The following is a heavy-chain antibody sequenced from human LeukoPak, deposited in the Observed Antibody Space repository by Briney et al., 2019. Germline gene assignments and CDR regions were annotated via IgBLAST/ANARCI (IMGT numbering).Heavy chain of an antibody. V-gene: IGHV3-21*01. CDR2: ISKSSTYI. CDR3: ARDGGTGYSSSWYVGVFDY. D-gene: IGHD6-13*01. J-gene: IGHJ4*02. Sequence: GGSLRLSCAASGFTFSGNSMSWVRQAPGKGLEWVSYISKSSTYIYYADSVKGRFTISRDNAKNSLYLQMNSLRAEDTAVYYCARDGGTGYSSSWYVGVFDYWGQGTLVTVSS. CDR1: GFTFSGNS.